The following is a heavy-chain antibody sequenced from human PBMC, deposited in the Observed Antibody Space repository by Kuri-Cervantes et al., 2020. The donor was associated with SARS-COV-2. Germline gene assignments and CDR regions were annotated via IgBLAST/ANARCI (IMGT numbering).Heavy chain of an antibody. CDR1: GFTFSSYA. V-gene: IGHV3-23*01. D-gene: IGHD6-6*01. J-gene: IGHJ6*02. Sequence: GESLKISCAASGFTFSSYAMSWVRQAPGKGLEWVSAISGSGGSTYYADFVKGRFTISRDNSKNTLYLQMNSLRAEDTAVYYCAKDLSYSSSPGYYYYYYGMDVWGQGTTVTVSS. CDR2: ISGSGGST. CDR3: AKDLSYSSSPGYYYYYYGMDV.